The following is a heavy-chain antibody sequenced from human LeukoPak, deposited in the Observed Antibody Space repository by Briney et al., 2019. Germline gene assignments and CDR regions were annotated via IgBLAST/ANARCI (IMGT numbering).Heavy chain of an antibody. CDR2: IYHSGST. V-gene: IGHV4-59*01. D-gene: IGHD5-12*01. Sequence: ETLSLTCTVSGGSISSYYWSWIRQPPGKGLEWIGYIYHSGSTNYDPSLKSRVTISVDTSQNQFYLKLSSVTAADTAVYYCARDGYSGSDALWGQGTLVTVSS. J-gene: IGHJ4*02. CDR1: GGSISSYY. CDR3: ARDGYSGSDAL.